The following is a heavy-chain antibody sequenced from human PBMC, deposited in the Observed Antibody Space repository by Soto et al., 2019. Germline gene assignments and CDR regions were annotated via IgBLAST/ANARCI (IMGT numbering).Heavy chain of an antibody. V-gene: IGHV4-39*01. CDR2: INHSGST. D-gene: IGHD3-22*01. Sequence: QLQLQESGPGLVKPSETLSLTCRVSDGSMNSDSSYWGWIRQPPGKELEWSGVINHSGSTYHNLSLKGRVTMSVDACRNQFSRKLISMTAADTAVYYCARLGGYVSVGYYYLWDSWGQGTLVTVSS. CDR3: ARLGGYVSVGYYYLWDS. J-gene: IGHJ4*02. CDR1: DGSMNSDSSY.